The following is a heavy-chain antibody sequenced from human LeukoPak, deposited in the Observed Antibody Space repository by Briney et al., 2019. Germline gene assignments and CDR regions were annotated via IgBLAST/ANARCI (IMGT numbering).Heavy chain of an antibody. Sequence: PGGFLRLSCAASGFTFSSYAMHWVRQAPGKGLEYVSGISSNGGSTYYANSVKGRFTISRDNSKNIVKLQMGSLRVEDTAVYHCARMTLYGSGTVDWGQGILVTVSS. J-gene: IGHJ4*02. CDR3: ARMTLYGSGTVD. V-gene: IGHV3-64*01. D-gene: IGHD3-10*01. CDR2: ISSNGGST. CDR1: GFTFSSYA.